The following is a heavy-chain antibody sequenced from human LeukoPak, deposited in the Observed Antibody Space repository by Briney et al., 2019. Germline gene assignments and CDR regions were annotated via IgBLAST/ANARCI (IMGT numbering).Heavy chain of an antibody. Sequence: GGSLRLSCAASGFTFSSYWMSWVRQAPGKGLEWVANIKQDGSEKYYVNSVKGRFTISRDNAKNSLYLQMNSLRAEDTAVYYCARDNLYCSSTSCYPNWFDPWGQGTLVTVSS. D-gene: IGHD2-2*01. CDR1: GFTFSSYW. J-gene: IGHJ5*02. CDR2: IKQDGSEK. V-gene: IGHV3-7*01. CDR3: ARDNLYCSSTSCYPNWFDP.